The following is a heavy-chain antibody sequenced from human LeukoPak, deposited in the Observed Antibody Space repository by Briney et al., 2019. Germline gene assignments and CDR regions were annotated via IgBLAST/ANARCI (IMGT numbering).Heavy chain of an antibody. CDR1: GYTFTSYG. V-gene: IGHV1-18*01. Sequence: ASVKVSCKASGYTFTSYGISWVRQAPGQGLEWMGWISAYNGNTNYAQKLQGRVTMTTDTSTSKAYMELRSLRSDDTAVYYCAVSGYSYGHYYYYMDVWGKGTTVTVSS. CDR3: AVSGYSYGHYYYYMDV. D-gene: IGHD5-18*01. CDR2: ISAYNGNT. J-gene: IGHJ6*03.